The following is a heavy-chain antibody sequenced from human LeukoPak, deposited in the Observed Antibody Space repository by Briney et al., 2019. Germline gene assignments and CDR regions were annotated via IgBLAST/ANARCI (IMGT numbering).Heavy chain of an antibody. D-gene: IGHD7-27*01. CDR3: ARGPHWDPHFDY. J-gene: IGHJ4*02. Sequence: ASVKVSCKTSGYTFTGYYMRWVRQAPGQGLEWMGWINPNSGGTNSAQKFQGRVTMTRDTSISTAYMELTRLRSDDTAVYYCARGPHWDPHFDYWGQGTLVTVSS. V-gene: IGHV1-2*02. CDR1: GYTFTGYY. CDR2: INPNSGGT.